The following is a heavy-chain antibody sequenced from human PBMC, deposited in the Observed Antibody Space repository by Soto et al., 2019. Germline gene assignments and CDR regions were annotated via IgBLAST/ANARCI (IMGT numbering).Heavy chain of an antibody. V-gene: IGHV1-69*01. CDR1: RGGLGSYS. D-gene: IGHD5-18*01. J-gene: IGHJ5*02. Sequence: DRRGGLGSYSSSWLRQAPGQGLEWMGGIIPIFGTANYAQKFQGRVTITADESTSTAYMELSSLRSEDTAVYYCARGGEYNYGYRDWFDPWGQGTLVTVSS. CDR3: ARGGEYNYGYRDWFDP. CDR2: IIPIFGTA.